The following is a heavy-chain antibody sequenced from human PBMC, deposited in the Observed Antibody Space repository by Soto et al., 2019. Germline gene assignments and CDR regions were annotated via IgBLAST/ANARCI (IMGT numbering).Heavy chain of an antibody. V-gene: IGHV3-7*01. J-gene: IGHJ3*02. CDR3: ARPYSGSYYGI. Sequence: EVQLVESGGGLVQPGGSLRLSCAASGFTFSSYWMSWVRQAPGQGLEWVANIKQDGSEKYYVDSVKGRFTISRDNAKNSLYLQMNSLRAEDTAVYYCARPYSGSYYGIWGQGTMVTVSS. CDR2: IKQDGSEK. D-gene: IGHD1-26*01. CDR1: GFTFSSYW.